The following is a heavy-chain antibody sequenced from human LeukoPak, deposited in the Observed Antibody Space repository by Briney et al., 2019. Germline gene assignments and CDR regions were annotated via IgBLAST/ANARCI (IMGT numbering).Heavy chain of an antibody. D-gene: IGHD1-1*01. J-gene: IGHJ4*02. CDR1: GFTFSDYY. Sequence: GGSLRLSCAASGFTFSDYYMSWIRQAPGKGLEWVSYISSRGSTIYYADSVKGRFTISRDNAKNSLHLQMNSLRAEDTAVYYCTRWRLGGSNTDDGFDYWGQGTLVTVSS. CDR2: ISSRGSTI. V-gene: IGHV3-11*01. CDR3: TRWRLGGSNTDDGFDY.